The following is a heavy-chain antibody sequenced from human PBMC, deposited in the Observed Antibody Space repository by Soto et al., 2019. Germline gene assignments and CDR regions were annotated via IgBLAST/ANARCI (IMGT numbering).Heavy chain of an antibody. CDR1: GFSLNDGKMG. J-gene: IGHJ4*02. CDR2: ILANDEK. Sequence: SGPTLVNPKETLTLTCTVSGFSLNDGKMGVSWIRQTPGKALEWLAHILANDEKSYSTSLKTRLTISKDTSKGQVTLTLANMDPLDTATYFCARIRLTYYYDIGRYYFVYWGQGALVTVSS. V-gene: IGHV2-26*01. D-gene: IGHD3-22*01. CDR3: ARIRLTYYYDIGRYYFVY.